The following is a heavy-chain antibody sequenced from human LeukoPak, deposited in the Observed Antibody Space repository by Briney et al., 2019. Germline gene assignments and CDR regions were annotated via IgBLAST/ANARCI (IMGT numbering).Heavy chain of an antibody. V-gene: IGHV1-8*03. Sequence: ASVKVSCKASGYTFTSYDINWVRQATGQGLEWMGWMNPNSGNTGYAQKFQGGVTITRNTSISTAYMELSSLRSEDTAVYYCARGRITGTTPDYWGQGTLVTVSS. CDR3: ARGRITGTTPDY. CDR1: GYTFTSYD. J-gene: IGHJ4*02. CDR2: MNPNSGNT. D-gene: IGHD1-7*01.